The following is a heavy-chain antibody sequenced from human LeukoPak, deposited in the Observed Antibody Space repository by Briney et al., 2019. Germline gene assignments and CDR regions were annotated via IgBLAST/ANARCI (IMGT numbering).Heavy chain of an antibody. Sequence: PGGSLRLSCAASGFTFSSYWMHWVRQAPGKGLVWVARINSDGSSTSNADSVKGRFTISRDNAKNTLYLQMNSLRVEDTAAYYCARDGGSGSYGAFDIWGQGTMVTVSS. CDR1: GFTFSSYW. CDR2: INSDGSST. V-gene: IGHV3-74*01. CDR3: ARDGGSGSYGAFDI. J-gene: IGHJ3*02. D-gene: IGHD3-10*01.